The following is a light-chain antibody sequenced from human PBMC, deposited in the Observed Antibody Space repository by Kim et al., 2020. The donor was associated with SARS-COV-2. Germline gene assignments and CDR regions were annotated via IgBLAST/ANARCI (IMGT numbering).Light chain of an antibody. J-gene: IGLJ3*02. CDR3: CSYAGTNNLM. V-gene: IGLV2-8*01. CDR1: SRDVGGYDS. Sequence: QSALTQPPSASGSPGQSVTFSCTGTSRDVGGYDSVSWYQQYPGKAPKLMIYEVTKRPSGVSDRFSGSKSANTASLTVSGLQPEDEAVYYCCSYAGTNNLMFGGGTKVTVL. CDR2: EVT.